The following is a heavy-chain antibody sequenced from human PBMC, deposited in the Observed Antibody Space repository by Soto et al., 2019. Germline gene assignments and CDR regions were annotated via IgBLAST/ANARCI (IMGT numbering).Heavy chain of an antibody. Sequence: QVQLQQWGAGLLKSSETLSLTCAVYGGSFSGYYWSWIRQPPGKGLEWIGEINHSGGTNYNPSLKSRVTISVDTSNNQCSLKLSSVTAADTAVYYCARFSGYDSNWFDPWGQGTLVTVSS. D-gene: IGHD5-12*01. CDR2: INHSGGT. CDR1: GGSFSGYY. CDR3: ARFSGYDSNWFDP. V-gene: IGHV4-34*01. J-gene: IGHJ5*02.